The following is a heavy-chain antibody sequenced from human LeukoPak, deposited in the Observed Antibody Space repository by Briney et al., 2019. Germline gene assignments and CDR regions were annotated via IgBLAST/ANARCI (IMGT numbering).Heavy chain of an antibody. CDR1: GFTFNTHG. CDR2: IWFDGNVK. J-gene: IGHJ4*02. Sequence: GGSLGLSCAASGFTFNTHGMHWVRQAPGKGLEWVAAIWFDGNVKHYSDAVKGRFTISRDNSLNTLYLQMNSLRVEDTAIYYCAKDTAVQFLEPAFWGQGTLVTVSS. V-gene: IGHV3-33*06. D-gene: IGHD3-3*01. CDR3: AKDTAVQFLEPAF.